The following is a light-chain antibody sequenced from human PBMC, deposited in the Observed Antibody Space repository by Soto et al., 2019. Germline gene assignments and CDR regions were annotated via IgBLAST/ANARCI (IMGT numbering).Light chain of an antibody. CDR3: AAWDDSLNGVV. V-gene: IGLV1-44*01. Sequence: QSVLTQPPSASGTPGQRVTISCSGSSSNIGSNTVNCYQQLPGTAPKLLIYSNNHRPSGVPDRFSGSKSGTSASLAISGLQSEDEADYYCAAWDDSLNGVVFGGGTKVTVL. CDR1: SSNIGSNT. J-gene: IGLJ2*01. CDR2: SNN.